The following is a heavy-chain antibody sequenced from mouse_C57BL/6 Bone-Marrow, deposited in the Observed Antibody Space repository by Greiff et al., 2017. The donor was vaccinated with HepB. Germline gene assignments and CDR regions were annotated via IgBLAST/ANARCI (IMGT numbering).Heavy chain of an antibody. D-gene: IGHD2-4*01. V-gene: IGHV14-3*01. J-gene: IGHJ4*01. CDR1: GFNIKNTY. Sequence: VQLQQSVAELVRPGASVKLSCTASGFNIKNTYMHWVKQRPEQGLEWIGRIDPANGNTKYAPKFQGKATITADTSSNTAYLQLSNLTAEDTAIYYFASIYYDYRYAMDYWGQGTSVTVSS. CDR3: ASIYYDYRYAMDY. CDR2: IDPANGNT.